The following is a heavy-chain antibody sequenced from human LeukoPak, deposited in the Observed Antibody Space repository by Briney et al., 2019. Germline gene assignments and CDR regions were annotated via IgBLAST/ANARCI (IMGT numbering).Heavy chain of an antibody. Sequence: SETLSLTCTVSGYSISSGCYWGWIRQPPGKGLEWSGSIFHSGTTYYNPSLKSRVTISVDTSKNQFSLRLSSVTAADTAVYFCAKSIASAGTSSCYYMDVWGTGTTVTVSS. CDR2: IFHSGTT. V-gene: IGHV4-38-2*02. D-gene: IGHD6-13*01. CDR3: AKSIASAGTSSCYYMDV. CDR1: GYSISSGCY. J-gene: IGHJ6*03.